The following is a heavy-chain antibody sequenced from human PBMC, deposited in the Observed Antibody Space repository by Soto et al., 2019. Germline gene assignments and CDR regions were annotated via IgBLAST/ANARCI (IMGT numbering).Heavy chain of an antibody. CDR1: GYTLTDLS. CDR2: FDPEDGET. V-gene: IGHV1-24*01. J-gene: IGHJ6*02. D-gene: IGHD2-2*02. Sequence: ASVKVSCKVSGYTLTDLSMHWVRQAPGKGLEWMGGFDPEDGETIYAQKFQGRVTMTEDTSTDTAYMELSSLRSEDTAVYYCATGYPHTPYYYYGMDVWGQGTTVTVSS. CDR3: ATGYPHTPYYYYGMDV.